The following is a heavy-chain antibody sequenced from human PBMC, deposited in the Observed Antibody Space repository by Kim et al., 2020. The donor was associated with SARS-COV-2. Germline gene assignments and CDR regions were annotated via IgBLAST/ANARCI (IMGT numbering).Heavy chain of an antibody. D-gene: IGHD4-17*01. V-gene: IGHV3-43*01. Sequence: DSVKGRITITRDNSKNSLYLQMNSLRTEDTALYYCAKIPRRTVTRDAFDIWGQGTMVTVSS. CDR3: AKIPRRTVTRDAFDI. J-gene: IGHJ3*02.